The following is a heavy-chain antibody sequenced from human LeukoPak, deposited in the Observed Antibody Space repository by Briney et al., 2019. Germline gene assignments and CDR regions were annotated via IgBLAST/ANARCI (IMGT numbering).Heavy chain of an antibody. CDR3: ARVGRSRGSLPNSYYHMDV. J-gene: IGHJ6*03. D-gene: IGHD1-26*01. Sequence: GASVKVSCKASGDIFNSYSISWVRQAPGQGLEWMGGIIPIFGSANYAQKFQGRVTITTDQSTSTAYMELSSLSSEDTAVYYCARVGRSRGSLPNSYYHMDVWAKGPRSPSP. V-gene: IGHV1-69*05. CDR2: IIPIFGSA. CDR1: GDIFNSYS.